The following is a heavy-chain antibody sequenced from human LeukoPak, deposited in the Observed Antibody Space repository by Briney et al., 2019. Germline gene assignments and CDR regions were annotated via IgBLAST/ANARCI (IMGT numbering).Heavy chain of an antibody. CDR3: ARTGYCSSTSCYFHYYMDF. CDR2: IIPIFGTA. CDR1: GGTFSRYA. D-gene: IGHD2-2*01. V-gene: IGHV1-69*13. J-gene: IGHJ6*03. Sequence: SSVKVSCKSSGGTFSRYAISWVRHAPGQGLEWMGGIIPIFGTANYAQKFQGRVTITADESTSTAYMELSSLRSEDTAVYYCARTGYCSSTSCYFHYYMDFWGKGTTVTVSS.